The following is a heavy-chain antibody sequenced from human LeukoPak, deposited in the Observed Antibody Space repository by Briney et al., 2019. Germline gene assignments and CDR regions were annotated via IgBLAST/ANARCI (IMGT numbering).Heavy chain of an antibody. J-gene: IGHJ6*02. V-gene: IGHV1-69*13. Sequence: SVKVSCKASGGTFSSYAISWVRQAPGQGLEWMGGIIPIFGTANYAQKFQGRVTITADESTSTAYMELSSLRSEDTAVYYCARVSWVQKAYMYYYYGMDVWGQGTTVTVSS. D-gene: IGHD2-21*01. CDR3: ARVSWVQKAYMYYYYGMDV. CDR1: GGTFSSYA. CDR2: IIPIFGTA.